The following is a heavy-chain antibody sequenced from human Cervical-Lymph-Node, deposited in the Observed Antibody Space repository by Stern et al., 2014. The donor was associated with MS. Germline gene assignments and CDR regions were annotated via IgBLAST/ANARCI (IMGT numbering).Heavy chain of an antibody. D-gene: IGHD6-19*01. J-gene: IGHJ6*02. CDR1: GYTFTSYY. CDR3: AREVAGHRLGMMDV. V-gene: IGHV1-46*01. Sequence: VQLVESGAEVKTPGASVKLSCKAYGYTFTSYYMHWVRQAPGQGLEWMGIINPSGGSTRYAQNFQGRVTVTRDTSTSTVYMELSSLRSEDTAVYYCAREVAGHRLGMMDVWGQGTSVTVSS. CDR2: INPSGGST.